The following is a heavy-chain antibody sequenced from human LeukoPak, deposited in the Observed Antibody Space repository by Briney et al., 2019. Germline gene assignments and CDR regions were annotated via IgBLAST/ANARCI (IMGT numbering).Heavy chain of an antibody. CDR2: IYYSGST. Sequence: PGGSLRLSCAASGSTFSIYWMHWVRQAPGKGLEWIGGIYYSGSTYYNPSLKSRVTISVDTSKNQFSLKLSSVTAADTAMYHCARHGHHGDYDFWGQGTLVTVSS. V-gene: IGHV4-39*01. CDR3: ARHGHHGDYDF. CDR1: GSTFSIYW. J-gene: IGHJ4*02. D-gene: IGHD4-17*01.